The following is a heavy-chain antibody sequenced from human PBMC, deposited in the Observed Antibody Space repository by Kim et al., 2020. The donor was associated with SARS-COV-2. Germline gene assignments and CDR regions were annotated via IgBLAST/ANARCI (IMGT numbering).Heavy chain of an antibody. V-gene: IGHV4-39*02. CDR3: ARLERSPNPSGIAP. CDR1: GGSISSNHY. Sequence: SETLSLTCTVSGGSISSNHYWGWIRQPPGKGLEWIGSFFSNGDTSHNPSLGGRVTISVDTSKNDFSLRLTSVTAADTAVYYCARLERSPNPSGIAPWGQG. CDR2: FFSNGDT. J-gene: IGHJ5*02. D-gene: IGHD1-1*01.